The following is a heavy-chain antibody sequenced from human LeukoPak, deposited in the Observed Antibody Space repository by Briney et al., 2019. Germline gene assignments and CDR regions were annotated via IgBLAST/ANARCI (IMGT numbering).Heavy chain of an antibody. J-gene: IGHJ4*02. D-gene: IGHD6-13*01. CDR2: MNPNSGNT. CDR1: GYTFTSYD. V-gene: IGHV1-8*01. CDR3: ARSPQGGIAAAGNLDY. Sequence: ASVRVSCKASGYTFTSYDINWVRQATGQGLEWMGWMNPNSGNTGYAQKFQGRVTMTRNTSISTAYMELSSLRSEDTAVYYCARSPQGGIAAAGNLDYWGQGTLVTVSS.